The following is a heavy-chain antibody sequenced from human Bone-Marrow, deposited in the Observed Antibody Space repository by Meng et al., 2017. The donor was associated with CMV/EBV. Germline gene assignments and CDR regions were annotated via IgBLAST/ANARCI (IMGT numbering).Heavy chain of an antibody. V-gene: IGHV3-21*01. CDR3: VRDLIRGVVGARGGGDDY. D-gene: IGHD1-26*01. Sequence: GGSLRLSCVASGFTFSGYSMNWVRQTPGKGLEWVSSITSTSSNTYYSDSVKGRFTISRDNTKNSLYLQMNSLRDEDTAVYYCVRDLIRGVVGARGGGDDYWDQATLATVSS. J-gene: IGHJ4*02. CDR1: GFTFSGYS. CDR2: ITSTSSNT.